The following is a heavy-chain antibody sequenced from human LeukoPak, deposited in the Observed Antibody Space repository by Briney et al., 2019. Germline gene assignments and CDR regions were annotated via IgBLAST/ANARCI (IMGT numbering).Heavy chain of an antibody. J-gene: IGHJ3*02. CDR3: ARERGIYGDYGHDAFDI. V-gene: IGHV4-59*01. Sequence: PSETLSLTCTVSGGSISSYYWSWIRQPPGKGLEWIGYIYNSGSTNYNPSLKSRVTILVDTSKNQFSLKLSSVTAADTAVYYCARERGIYGDYGHDAFDIWGQGTMVTVSS. CDR1: GGSISSYY. CDR2: IYNSGST. D-gene: IGHD4-17*01.